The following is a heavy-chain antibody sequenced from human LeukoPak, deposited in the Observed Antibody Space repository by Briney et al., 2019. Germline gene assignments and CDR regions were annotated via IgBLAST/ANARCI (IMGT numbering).Heavy chain of an antibody. J-gene: IGHJ4*02. Sequence: GGSLRLSCAASGFTFSTYWMHWVRQAPGKGLVWVSRNGGSTTLYADSVRGRFIISRDNAKNSLFLQMNSLRAEDTAVYYCARDWAGSGSLFDYWGQGTLLTVSS. V-gene: IGHV3-74*01. CDR3: ARDWAGSGSLFDY. CDR1: GFTFSTYW. CDR2: NGGSTT. D-gene: IGHD1-26*01.